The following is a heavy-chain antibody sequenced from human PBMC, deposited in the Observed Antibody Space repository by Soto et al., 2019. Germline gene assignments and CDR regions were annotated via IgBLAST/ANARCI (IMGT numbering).Heavy chain of an antibody. CDR1: GGSISSGDYY. D-gene: IGHD5-18*01. CDR3: ARETGGTAMDRIDY. Sequence: QVQLQESGPGLVRPSQTLSLTCTVSGGSISSGDYYWSWIRQPPGKGLEWIGYIYYSGSTYYNPSLKSRVTIAVDTSKNQFSRKLSSVTAADTAVYYCARETGGTAMDRIDYWGQGNLVTVSS. J-gene: IGHJ4*02. V-gene: IGHV4-30-4*01. CDR2: IYYSGST.